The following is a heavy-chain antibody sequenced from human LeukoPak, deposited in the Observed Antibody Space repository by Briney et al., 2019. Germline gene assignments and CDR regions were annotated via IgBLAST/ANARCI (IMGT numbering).Heavy chain of an antibody. CDR1: GGTFSSYA. Sequence: GASVKVSCKASGGTFSSYAISWVRQAPGQGLEWMGGIIPIFGTANYAQKFQGRVTITADESTSTAYMELSSLRSEDTAVYYCARDKDYGGKGDYWGQGTLVTVSS. CDR2: IIPIFGTA. CDR3: ARDKDYGGKGDY. D-gene: IGHD4-23*01. V-gene: IGHV1-69*13. J-gene: IGHJ4*02.